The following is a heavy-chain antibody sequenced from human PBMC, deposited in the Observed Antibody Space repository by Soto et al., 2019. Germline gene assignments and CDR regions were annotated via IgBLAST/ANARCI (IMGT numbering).Heavy chain of an antibody. J-gene: IGHJ6*02. CDR2: IIPIFGTA. Sequence: GASVKVSCKASGGIFSSYAISWVRQAPGQGLEWMGGIIPIFGTANYAQKFQGRVTITADESTSTAYMELSSLRSEDTAVYYCARRGYSSSSGVYYYYGMDVWGQGTTVTVSS. CDR1: GGIFSSYA. CDR3: ARRGYSSSSGVYYYYGMDV. V-gene: IGHV1-69*13. D-gene: IGHD6-6*01.